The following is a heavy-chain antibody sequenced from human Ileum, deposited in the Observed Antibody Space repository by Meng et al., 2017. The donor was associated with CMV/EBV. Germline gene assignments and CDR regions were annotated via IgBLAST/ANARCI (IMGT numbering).Heavy chain of an antibody. D-gene: IGHD1-1*01. CDR2: VSTSGSTM. CDR1: GFSFTSYE. J-gene: IGHJ4*02. V-gene: IGHV3-48*03. Sequence: GGSLRLSCEASGFSFTSYEMNWVRQTPGKGLEWIAYVSTSGSTMFYADSVKGRFTISRDNAKNSIYLQMSSLTGDDTGVYYCVRDVTFRGTDFDYWGQGTLVTVSS. CDR3: VRDVTFRGTDFDY.